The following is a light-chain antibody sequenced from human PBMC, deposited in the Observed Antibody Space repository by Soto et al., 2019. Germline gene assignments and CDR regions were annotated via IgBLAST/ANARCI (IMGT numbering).Light chain of an antibody. CDR3: HQYDNWPKT. CDR1: QSVGSK. CDR2: DAS. J-gene: IGKJ1*01. V-gene: IGKV3-11*01. Sequence: EIVLTQSPATLSLSPGEGATLSCRASQSVGSKLAWFQQKPGQAPRLLTYDASNRATGIPARFSGSGSGTDFTVTISSLEPEDFAVYYCHQYDNWPKTFGQGTKVDIK.